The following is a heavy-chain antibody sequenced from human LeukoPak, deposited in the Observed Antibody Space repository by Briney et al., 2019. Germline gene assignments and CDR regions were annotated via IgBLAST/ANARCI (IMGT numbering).Heavy chain of an antibody. CDR2: IYYSGST. Sequence: PSETLSLTCTVSGGSIRSYYWSWIRQPPGKGLEWIGYIYYSGSTNYNPSLKSRVTISVDTSKNQFSLKLSSVTAADTAVYYCARDRYGDYVADYWGQGTLDTVSS. J-gene: IGHJ4*02. CDR3: ARDRYGDYVADY. V-gene: IGHV4-59*01. D-gene: IGHD4-17*01. CDR1: GGSIRSYY.